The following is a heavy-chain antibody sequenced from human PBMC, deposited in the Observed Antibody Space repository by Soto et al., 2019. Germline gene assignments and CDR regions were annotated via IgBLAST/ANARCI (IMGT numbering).Heavy chain of an antibody. CDR1: GYSFTNYG. D-gene: IGHD6-19*01. V-gene: IGHV1-18*01. J-gene: IGHJ6*03. CDR2: IRAYNGNT. Sequence: QDQLVQSGVEVKKPGASVKVSCKASGYSFTNYGITWVRQAPGKGLEWMGWIRAYNGNTNYAQKFQGRVTMTTDASTSTAYLELRSLRSDDTAVYYCARDRGVAPPVAGNTHYYYYMDVWGKGTTVTVSS. CDR3: ARDRGVAPPVAGNTHYYYYMDV.